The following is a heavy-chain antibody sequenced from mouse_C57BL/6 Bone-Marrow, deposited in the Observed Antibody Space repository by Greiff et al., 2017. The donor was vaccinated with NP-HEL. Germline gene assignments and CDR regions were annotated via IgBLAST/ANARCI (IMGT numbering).Heavy chain of an antibody. CDR2: IDPETGGT. Sequence: VKLQESGAELVRPGASVTLSCKASGYTFTDYEMHWVKQTPVHGLEWIGAIDPETGGTAYNQKFKGKAILTADKSSSTAYMELRSLTSEDSAVYYCTRARYYWGQGTTLTVSS. CDR3: TRARYY. V-gene: IGHV1-15*01. CDR1: GYTFTDYE. J-gene: IGHJ2*01. D-gene: IGHD1-1*01.